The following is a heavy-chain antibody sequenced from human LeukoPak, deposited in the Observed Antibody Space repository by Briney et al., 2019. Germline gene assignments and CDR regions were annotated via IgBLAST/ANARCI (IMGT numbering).Heavy chain of an antibody. Sequence: SETLSLTCTVSGGSISSYYWSRIRQPDGKGLEWIGRIYTSGSTNYNPSLKSRVAMSVDTSKNQFSLKLSSVTAADTAVYYCAREAGIAVAGTGWFDPWGQGTLVTVSS. V-gene: IGHV4-4*07. CDR2: IYTSGST. CDR1: GGSISSYY. J-gene: IGHJ5*02. CDR3: AREAGIAVAGTGWFDP. D-gene: IGHD6-19*01.